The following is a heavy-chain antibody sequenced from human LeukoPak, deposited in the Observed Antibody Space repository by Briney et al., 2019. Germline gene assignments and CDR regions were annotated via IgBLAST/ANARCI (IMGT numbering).Heavy chain of an antibody. J-gene: IGHJ4*02. D-gene: IGHD3-16*02. Sequence: SETLSLTCNVSGAFIISSNYYWAWIRQPPGKGLEWIGNIYSSGSTQYTPSLKSRVTISADMSKNLFFLKLTSATAADTAVYYCTRRTYRADFDYWGQGSLVTVSS. CDR2: IYSSGST. CDR3: TRRTYRADFDY. V-gene: IGHV4-39*01. CDR1: GAFIISSNYY.